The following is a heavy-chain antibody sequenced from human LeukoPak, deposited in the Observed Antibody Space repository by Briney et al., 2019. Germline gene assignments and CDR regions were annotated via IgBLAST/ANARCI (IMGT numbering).Heavy chain of an antibody. CDR3: AKFVGRLGGIWFGELYFDY. CDR1: GLTFSSYA. Sequence: GGSLRLSCAASGLTFSSYAMNWVRQAPGKGLEWISYIHGDGVTIYYADSVRGRFTIYRDNAKNSLYLPMNSLRAEDTAVYYCAKFVGRLGGIWFGELYFDYWGQGTLVTVSS. CDR2: IHGDGVTI. D-gene: IGHD3-10*01. J-gene: IGHJ4*02. V-gene: IGHV3-48*03.